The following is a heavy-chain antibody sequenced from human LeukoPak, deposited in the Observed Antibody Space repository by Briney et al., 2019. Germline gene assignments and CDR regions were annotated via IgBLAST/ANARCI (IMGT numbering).Heavy chain of an antibody. V-gene: IGHV1-18*01. J-gene: IGHJ6*02. CDR2: ISAYNGNT. D-gene: IGHD2-2*01. CDR3: AVAGKYQDYYYYGMDV. CDR1: GYTFTSYG. Sequence: ASVKVSCKASGYTFTSYGISWVRQAPGQGLEWMGWISAYNGNTNYAQKLQGRVTMTTDTSTSTAYMELRSLRSDDTAVYYCAVAGKYQDYYYYGMDVWGQGTTVTVSS.